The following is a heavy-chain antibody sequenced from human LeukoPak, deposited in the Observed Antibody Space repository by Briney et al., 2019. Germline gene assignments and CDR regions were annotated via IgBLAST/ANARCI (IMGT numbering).Heavy chain of an antibody. CDR3: ARVRVMTTVTTGAYYYYGMTS. D-gene: IGHD4-4*01. V-gene: IGHV4-31*03. CDR2: IYYSGST. CDR1: GGSISSGGYS. J-gene: IGHJ6*02. Sequence: PSETLSLTCTVSGGSISSGGYSWSWIRQHPGKGLEWIGYIYYSGSTYYNPSLKSRVTISVDTSKNQFSLKLSSVTAADTAVYYCARVRVMTTVTTGAYYYYGMTSGAKGPRSPSP.